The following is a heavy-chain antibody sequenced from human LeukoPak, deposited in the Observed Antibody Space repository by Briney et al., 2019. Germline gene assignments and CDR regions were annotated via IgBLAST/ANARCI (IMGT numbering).Heavy chain of an antibody. CDR1: AFTFSSYA. CDR3: AREVHGSGTIKLDL. V-gene: IGHV3-23*01. J-gene: IGHJ5*02. D-gene: IGHD3-10*01. CDR2: INPSADKT. Sequence: GGSLRLSCAASAFTFSSYAMSWVRQAPGKGVEGVSAINPSADKTYYADSVKGRFTISRDNSKNTLNLQMNSLRAEDTAIYFCAREVHGSGTIKLDLWGQGTQLIVSS.